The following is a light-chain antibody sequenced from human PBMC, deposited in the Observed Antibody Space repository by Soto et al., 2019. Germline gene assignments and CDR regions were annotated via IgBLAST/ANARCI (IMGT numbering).Light chain of an antibody. CDR1: QSVLYSSNNKNY. CDR2: WAS. CDR3: QQYYSTGYT. J-gene: IGKJ2*01. V-gene: IGKV4-1*01. Sequence: DIVMTQSPDSLAVSLGERATINCKSSQSVLYSSNNKNYLAWYQQKPGQPPKLLIYWASTRESGVPDRFSGSGSGTDFTLTISSLQAEDVAVYYCQQYYSTGYTFGQGNKLEIK.